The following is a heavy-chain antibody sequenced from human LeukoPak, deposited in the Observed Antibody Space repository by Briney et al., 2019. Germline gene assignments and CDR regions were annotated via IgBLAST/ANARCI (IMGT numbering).Heavy chain of an antibody. CDR2: IRSSSSTI. V-gene: IGHV3-48*01. Sequence: GGSLRLSGAASGFTFSSYSMNWVRQDPGKGLEWVAYIRSSSSTIYYADSVKGRFTISTDNANNSVHLQMNSLRAEDTAVYYCARSLRNAFDIWGQGTMVTVSS. CDR3: ARSLRNAFDI. D-gene: IGHD3-3*01. J-gene: IGHJ3*02. CDR1: GFTFSSYS.